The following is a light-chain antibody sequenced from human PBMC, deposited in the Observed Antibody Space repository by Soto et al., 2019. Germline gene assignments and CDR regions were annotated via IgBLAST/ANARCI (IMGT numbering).Light chain of an antibody. CDR2: DAY. V-gene: IGKV3-11*01. CDR1: QSFRGL. Sequence: EVVLTQSPVTLSLSPGERDTLSCRASQSFRGLLAWYQQKPGQAPRLLIYDAYNRATGIPPRFSGSGAGTDFTLTIISLEPEDVAVYYFLQRHMWPITFGQGTRLEI. CDR3: LQRHMWPIT. J-gene: IGKJ5*01.